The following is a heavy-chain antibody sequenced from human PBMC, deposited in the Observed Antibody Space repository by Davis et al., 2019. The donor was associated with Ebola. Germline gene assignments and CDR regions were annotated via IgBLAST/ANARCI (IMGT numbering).Heavy chain of an antibody. V-gene: IGHV3-73*01. CDR2: IRTKADTYAT. D-gene: IGHD3-3*01. Sequence: GESLKISCAASGFAFSGSALHWVRQASGKGLEWVGRIRTKADTYATEYAASVRSRFTISSDDSKNMAYLQMNSLKTEDTAVYYCSAWGVVTQIDYWGQGTLVTVSS. J-gene: IGHJ4*02. CDR3: SAWGVVTQIDY. CDR1: GFAFSGSA.